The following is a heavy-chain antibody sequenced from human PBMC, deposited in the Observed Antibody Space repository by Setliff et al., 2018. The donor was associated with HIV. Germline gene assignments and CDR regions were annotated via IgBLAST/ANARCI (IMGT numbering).Heavy chain of an antibody. V-gene: IGHV3-23*03. CDR3: ARAAVVGRPLYYFDS. J-gene: IGHJ4*02. D-gene: IGHD2-15*01. Sequence: PGGSLRLSCVASGLTFNRYWMSWVRQVPGKGLEWVSTLYSGGGVSYYGDSVKGRFTISSDDGTVYLQLNSLRAEDTALYYCARAAVVGRPLYYFDSWGQGTLVTVSS. CDR2: LYSGGGVS. CDR1: GLTFNRYW.